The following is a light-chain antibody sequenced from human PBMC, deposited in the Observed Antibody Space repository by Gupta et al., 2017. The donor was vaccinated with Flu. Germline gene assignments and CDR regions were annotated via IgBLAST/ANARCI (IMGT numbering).Light chain of an antibody. CDR3: MHCERWPWT. J-gene: IGKJ1*01. CDR1: ESRVYSEGDSY. Sequence: DAVMTHSPLSLPVTLGQPASISCRSSESRVYSEGDSYVRWFHQRPGQSPRRLIYKASNRDSGVPERVSGSGSGTDFTLTISSLEAEDVGVYYCMHCERWPWTFGQGTKVEI. CDR2: KAS. V-gene: IGKV2-30*01.